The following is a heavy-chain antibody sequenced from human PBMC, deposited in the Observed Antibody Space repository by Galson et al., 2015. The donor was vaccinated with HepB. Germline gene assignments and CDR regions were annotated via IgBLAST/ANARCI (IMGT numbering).Heavy chain of an antibody. J-gene: IGHJ4*02. D-gene: IGHD2-2*01. CDR1: GFIFSGSA. CDR2: IRSKASYYAT. V-gene: IGHV3-73*01. Sequence: SLRLSCAASGFIFSGSAIDWVRQASGKGPEWVGRIRSKASYYATLYVPSLKGRFTISRGDSKNMAYLHMRSLKTEDTAVYYCIRLGDLSGYSSRWGQGTLVTVSS. CDR3: IRLGDLSGYSSR.